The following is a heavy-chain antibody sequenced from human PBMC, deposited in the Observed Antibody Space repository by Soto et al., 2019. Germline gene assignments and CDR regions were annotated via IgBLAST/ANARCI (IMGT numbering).Heavy chain of an antibody. J-gene: IGHJ4*02. CDR1: GFSLNTGGVG. CDR2: IFWDNDK. D-gene: IGHD3-3*01. V-gene: IGHV2-5*02. Sequence: QITLMESGPTLVKPTQTLTLTCTFSGFSLNTGGVGVGWIRQPPGKALEWLQVIFWDNDKRYSPSLKSLHTSVKDTSKNQVILLITNIDPVDTATYYCAHRMGKYNFWNGGYFDFLGQGILATVSS. CDR3: AHRMGKYNFWNGGYFDF.